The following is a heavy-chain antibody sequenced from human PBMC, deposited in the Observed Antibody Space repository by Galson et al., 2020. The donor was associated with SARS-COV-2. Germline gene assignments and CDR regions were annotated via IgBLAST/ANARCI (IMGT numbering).Heavy chain of an antibody. Sequence: SETLSLTCTVSGGIDRSVSSYWSWIRQPPGKGLEWIGYIYYSGSTNYNPSLKSRVTISVDTSNNEFSLRLTSVTAADTAVYYCARAVRGGSSIWGEGTTVTVSS. CDR2: IYYSGST. V-gene: IGHV4-61*01. J-gene: IGHJ6*04. CDR3: ARAVRGGSSI. CDR1: GGIDRSVSSY. D-gene: IGHD3-10*02.